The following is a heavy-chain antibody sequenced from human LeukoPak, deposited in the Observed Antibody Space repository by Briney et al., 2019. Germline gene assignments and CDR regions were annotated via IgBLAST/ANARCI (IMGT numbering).Heavy chain of an antibody. J-gene: IGHJ4*02. Sequence: SETLSLTCAVYGGSFSSYYWSWIRQPPGKGLEWIGKINYSGSTNYNPSLKSRVTISVDMSKNQFSLKLSSVTAADTAVYYCARLIYYDSSGYLDYWGQGSLVTVSS. CDR2: INYSGST. V-gene: IGHV4-34*01. CDR3: ARLIYYDSSGYLDY. CDR1: GGSFSSYY. D-gene: IGHD3-22*01.